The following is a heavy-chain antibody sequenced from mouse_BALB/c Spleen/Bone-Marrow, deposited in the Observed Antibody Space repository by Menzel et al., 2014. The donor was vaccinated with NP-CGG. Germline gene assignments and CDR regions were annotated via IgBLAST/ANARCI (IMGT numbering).Heavy chain of an antibody. V-gene: IGHV1-69*02. CDR1: GYTITSYW. CDR2: IYPSDSYT. D-gene: IGHD2-10*02. Sequence: VQLQQSGAELVRPGASVKLSCKASGYTITSYWINWVKQRPGQGLEWIGNIYPSDSYTNYNQKFKDKATLTVDKSSSTAYMQLSSPTSEDSAVYYCTRKYGPLYYFDYWGQGTTLTVSS. J-gene: IGHJ2*01. CDR3: TRKYGPLYYFDY.